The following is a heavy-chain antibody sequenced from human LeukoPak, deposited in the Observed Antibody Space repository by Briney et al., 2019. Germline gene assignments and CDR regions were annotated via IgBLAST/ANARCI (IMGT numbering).Heavy chain of an antibody. V-gene: IGHV3-11*04. J-gene: IGHJ4*02. Sequence: KPGGSLRLSCAASGIAFSDSYMSWIRQAPGKGLEWVSYISSSGSTIYYADSVKGRFTISRDNAKNSLYLQMNSLRAEDMAVYYCARDLLGGDCYSCYWGQGTLVTVSS. CDR2: ISSSGSTI. CDR3: ARDLLGGDCYSCY. D-gene: IGHD2-21*02. CDR1: GIAFSDSY.